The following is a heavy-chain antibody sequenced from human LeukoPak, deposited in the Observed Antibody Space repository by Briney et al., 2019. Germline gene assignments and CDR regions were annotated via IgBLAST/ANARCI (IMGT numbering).Heavy chain of an antibody. CDR1: GFTFSSYW. J-gene: IGHJ4*02. V-gene: IGHV3-23*01. D-gene: IGHD6-13*01. CDR2: ISGSGGST. CDR3: ATLSDAIAAAGTRNY. Sequence: GGSLRLSCAASGFTFSSYWMHWVRQAPGKGLEWVSVISGSGGSTNYADSVNGRFTISRDNSKNMLHLQMSSLRAEDTAVYYCATLSDAIAAAGTRNYWGQGTLVTVSS.